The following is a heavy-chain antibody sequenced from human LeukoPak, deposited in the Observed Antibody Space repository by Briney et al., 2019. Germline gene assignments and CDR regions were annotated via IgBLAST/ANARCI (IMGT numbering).Heavy chain of an antibody. Sequence: SETLSLTCTVSGGSISSSSYYWGRIRQPPGKGLEWIGSIYYSGSTYYNPSLKSRVTISVDTSKNQFSLKLSSVTAADTAVYYCARHENRLLWFGELSWWFDPWGQGTLVTVSS. V-gene: IGHV4-39*01. CDR3: ARHENRLLWFGELSWWFDP. CDR2: IYYSGST. J-gene: IGHJ5*02. CDR1: GGSISSSSYY. D-gene: IGHD3-10*01.